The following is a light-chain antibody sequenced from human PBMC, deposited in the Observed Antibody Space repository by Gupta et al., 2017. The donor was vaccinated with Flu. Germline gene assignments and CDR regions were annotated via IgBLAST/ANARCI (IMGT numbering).Light chain of an antibody. CDR3: SSYTDTSTFYV. CDR2: DVS. CDR1: SSDVGGYNY. Sequence: QSALTPPASVSGSPGQSITISCPGTSSDVGGYNYVSWYQQRPGKAPKLMIYDVSNRPSGVSNRFSGSKSGNTASLTISGLQAEDETDYYCSSYTDTSTFYVFGTGTKVTVL. V-gene: IGLV2-14*01. J-gene: IGLJ1*01.